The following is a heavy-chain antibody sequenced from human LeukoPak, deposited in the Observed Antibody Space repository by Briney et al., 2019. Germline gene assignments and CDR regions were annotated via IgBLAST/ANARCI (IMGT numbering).Heavy chain of an antibody. Sequence: ASVKVSCRASGYSFTGYFMHWVRQAPGQGLEWMGWISPNSGGTNSAQKFQGRVTMARDTSITTAYMELSRLRSDDTAMYYCARGAAYCGGDCYSVWGQGTLVTVSS. D-gene: IGHD2-21*01. V-gene: IGHV1-2*02. J-gene: IGHJ4*02. CDR1: GYSFTGYF. CDR2: ISPNSGGT. CDR3: ARGAAYCGGDCYSV.